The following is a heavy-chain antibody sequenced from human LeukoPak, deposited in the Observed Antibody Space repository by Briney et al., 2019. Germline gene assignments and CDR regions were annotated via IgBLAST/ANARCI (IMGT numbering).Heavy chain of an antibody. CDR2: ISYTGNT. CDR3: ARAGDGYNSYYYMDV. J-gene: IGHJ6*03. Sequence: PSETLSLTCTVSDVSIISYYWSWIRQPPGKGLEWIGHISYTGNTNYNPSLKSRVTISVDRPKNQVSLKLTSVTAADTAVYYCARAGDGYNSYYYMDVWGKGTTVTVSS. CDR1: DVSIISYY. V-gene: IGHV4-59*01. D-gene: IGHD5-24*01.